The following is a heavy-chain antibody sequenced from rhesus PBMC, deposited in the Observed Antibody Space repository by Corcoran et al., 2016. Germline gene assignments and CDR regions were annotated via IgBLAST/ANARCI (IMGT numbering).Heavy chain of an antibody. J-gene: IGHJ5-1*01. Sequence: QVTLKESGPALVKPTQTLTLTCTFSGFSLTSSGMVVGWIRPPSGKAPEWLALMYWADDKRYSKSLKSRLTISKDTSKNQVVLTMTNMDPVDTATYYCARGHYYNIWTGFDVWGPGVLVTVSS. CDR3: ARGHYYNIWTGFDV. D-gene: IGHD3-3*01. CDR2: MYWADDK. CDR1: GFSLTSSGMV. V-gene: IGHV2-174*01.